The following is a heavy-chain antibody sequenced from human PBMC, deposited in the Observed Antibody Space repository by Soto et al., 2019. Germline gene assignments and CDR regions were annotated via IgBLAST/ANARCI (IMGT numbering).Heavy chain of an antibody. Sequence: SETLSLTCAVYGGSFSVYYWSWIRQPPGKGLEWIGEINHSGSTNYNPSLKSRVTISVDTSKNQFSLKLSSVTAADTAVYYCAARDGYNYPFDYWGQGTLVTVSS. CDR3: AARDGYNYPFDY. CDR1: GGSFSVYY. CDR2: INHSGST. V-gene: IGHV4-34*01. D-gene: IGHD5-12*01. J-gene: IGHJ4*02.